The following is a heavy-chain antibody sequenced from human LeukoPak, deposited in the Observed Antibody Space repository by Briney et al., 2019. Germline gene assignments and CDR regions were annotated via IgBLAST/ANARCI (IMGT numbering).Heavy chain of an antibody. CDR3: ATPIAAAGRGNYYYYYMDV. CDR1: GYRFTSYW. CDR2: IYPGDSDT. Sequence: HGESLKISCKGSGYRFTSYWIGWVRQMPGKGLEWMGIIYPGDSDTRYSPSFQDQVTISAGKSISTAYLPWSSLKASDTAMYYCATPIAAAGRGNYYYYYMDVWGKGTTVTVSS. J-gene: IGHJ6*03. D-gene: IGHD6-13*01. V-gene: IGHV5-51*01.